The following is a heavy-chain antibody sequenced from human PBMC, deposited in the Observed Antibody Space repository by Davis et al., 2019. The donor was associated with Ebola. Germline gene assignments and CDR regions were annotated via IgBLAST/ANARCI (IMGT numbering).Heavy chain of an antibody. V-gene: IGHV1-18*04. J-gene: IGHJ6*02. CDR1: GYTFTSYG. Sequence: ASVKVSCKASGYTFTSYGISWVRQAPGQGLEWMGWISAYNGNTNYAQKLQGRVTMTTDTSTSTAYMELSSLRSEDTAVYYCARGNGAGKAIPKLYYYYGMDVWGQGTTVTVSS. D-gene: IGHD1-26*01. CDR3: ARGNGAGKAIPKLYYYYGMDV. CDR2: ISAYNGNT.